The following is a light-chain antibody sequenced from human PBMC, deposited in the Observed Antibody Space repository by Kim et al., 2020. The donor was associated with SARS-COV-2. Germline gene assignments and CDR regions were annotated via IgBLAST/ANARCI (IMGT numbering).Light chain of an antibody. CDR1: QSVSSY. J-gene: IGKJ1*01. Sequence: EIVLTQSPATLSLSPGERATLSCRASQSVSSYFAWYQQQPGQAPRLLLYDASNRATGIPARFSGSGSGTAVTLTISSLEPDDFAVYYCQQRSNCPPWTFGQGTKVDIK. CDR3: QQRSNCPPWT. CDR2: DAS. V-gene: IGKV3-11*01.